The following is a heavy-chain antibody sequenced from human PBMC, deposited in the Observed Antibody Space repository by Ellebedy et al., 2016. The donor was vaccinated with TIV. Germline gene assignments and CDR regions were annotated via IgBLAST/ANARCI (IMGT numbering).Heavy chain of an antibody. CDR1: GYTFTSYG. CDR2: INAGNGDI. V-gene: IGHV1-18*01. J-gene: IGHJ4*02. Sequence: AASVKVSCKASGYTFTSYGISWVRQAPGQGLEWMGRINAGNGDIKYSQKFQGRVTITSDTSASIAYMELSSLSSEDTAVYYCARERVTGYFDYWGQGTLVTVSS. D-gene: IGHD1-14*01. CDR3: ARERVTGYFDY.